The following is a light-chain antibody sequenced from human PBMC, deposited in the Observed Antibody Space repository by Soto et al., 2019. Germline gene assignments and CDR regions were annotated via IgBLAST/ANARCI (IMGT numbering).Light chain of an antibody. CDR1: LSISTY. CDR3: QQTYSSPPYT. J-gene: IGKJ2*01. V-gene: IGKV1-39*01. CDR2: AAS. Sequence: DVQMTQSPSSLSASVGDRVTITCRASLSISTYLNWYQVVPGKPPRLLIYAASTLQSGVPSRFSCSGSGTDFTLTISSLQPDDFATYYCQQTYSSPPYTFGQGTNLEIK.